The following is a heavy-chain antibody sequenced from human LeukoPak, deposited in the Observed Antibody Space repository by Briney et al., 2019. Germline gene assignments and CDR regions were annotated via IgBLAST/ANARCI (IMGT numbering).Heavy chain of an antibody. Sequence: GGSLRLSCAASGFTFSSYSMNWVRQAPGKGLEWVSSISSSSSYIYYADSVKGRFTTSRDNAKNSLYLQMNSLRAEDTAVYYCARDAYYDILTGYSTANDFDYWGQGTLVTVSS. V-gene: IGHV3-21*01. CDR2: ISSSSSYI. J-gene: IGHJ4*02. D-gene: IGHD3-9*01. CDR1: GFTFSSYS. CDR3: ARDAYYDILTGYSTANDFDY.